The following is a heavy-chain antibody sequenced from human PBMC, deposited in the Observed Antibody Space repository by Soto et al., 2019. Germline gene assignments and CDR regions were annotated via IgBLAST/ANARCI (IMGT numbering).Heavy chain of an antibody. J-gene: IGHJ4*02. Sequence: SETLSLTFTVSGGSVSSGSYYWSWIRQPPGKGLEWIGYIYYSGSTNYNPSLKSRVTISVDTSKNQFSLKLSSVTAADTAVYYCASQRELHTLPFDYWGQGTLVTVSS. V-gene: IGHV4-61*01. CDR1: GGSVSSGSYY. D-gene: IGHD1-26*01. CDR2: IYYSGST. CDR3: ASQRELHTLPFDY.